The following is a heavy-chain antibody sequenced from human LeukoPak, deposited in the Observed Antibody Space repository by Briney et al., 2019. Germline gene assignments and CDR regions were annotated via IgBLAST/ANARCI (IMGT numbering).Heavy chain of an antibody. CDR1: GFTFDDYA. CDR2: ISWNSGSI. Sequence: PGGSLRLSCAASGFTFDDYAMHWVRQAPGKGLEWVSGISWNSGSIGYADSVKGRFTISRDNAKNSLYLQMNSLRAEDTALYYCAKDQSADPTDFYGMDVWGQGTTVTVSS. V-gene: IGHV3-9*01. D-gene: IGHD2/OR15-2a*01. CDR3: AKDQSADPTDFYGMDV. J-gene: IGHJ6*02.